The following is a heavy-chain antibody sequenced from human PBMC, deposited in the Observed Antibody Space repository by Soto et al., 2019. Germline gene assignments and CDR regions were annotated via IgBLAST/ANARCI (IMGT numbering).Heavy chain of an antibody. D-gene: IGHD4-17*01. CDR3: ARDIYGYYYYYMDV. V-gene: IGHV3-66*01. Sequence: EVQLVESGGGLVQPGGSLRLSCAASGFTVSSYCMSWVRQAPGKGLEWVSVIYSGGSTYYADYVKGRFTIARDNSKNTLQLHMNSVRAEDTAVYYCARDIYGYYYYYMDVWGKGTPVTVSS. CDR2: IYSGGST. J-gene: IGHJ6*03. CDR1: GFTVSSYC.